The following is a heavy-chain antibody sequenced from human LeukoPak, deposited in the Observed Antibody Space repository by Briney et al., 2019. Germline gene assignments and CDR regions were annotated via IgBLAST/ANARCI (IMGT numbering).Heavy chain of an antibody. D-gene: IGHD6-6*01. V-gene: IGHV1-18*04. CDR1: GYTFTSYG. CDR3: ARARPRIAVGGSLDY. CDR2: ISPFNGNT. Sequence: GASVKVSCKASGYTFTSYGITWVRQAPGQGLEWMAWISPFNGNTNYAQKLQGRVVMTTDTSTGTAYMELRSLRSDDTAIYYCARARPRIAVGGSLDYWGQGTLVTVSS. J-gene: IGHJ4*02.